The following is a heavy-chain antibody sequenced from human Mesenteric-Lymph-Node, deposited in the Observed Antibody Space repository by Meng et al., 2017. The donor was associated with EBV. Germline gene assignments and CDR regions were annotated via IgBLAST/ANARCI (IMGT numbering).Heavy chain of an antibody. CDR2: ISDYSGDT. CDR3: ARDLGYIGYDWGY. D-gene: IGHD5-12*01. Sequence: VQLVQSGAEVKQPGASVNVSCKASGYTFTNYDINWVRQAPGQGLEWMGWISDYSGDTNYAQKFQDRVSMTTDTSTSTAYMELTSLRSDDTAMYYCARDLGYIGYDWGYWGQGTLVTVSS. CDR1: GYTFTNYD. V-gene: IGHV1-18*01. J-gene: IGHJ4*02.